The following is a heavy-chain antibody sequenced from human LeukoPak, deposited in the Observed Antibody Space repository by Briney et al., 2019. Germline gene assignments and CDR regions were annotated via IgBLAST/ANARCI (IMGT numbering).Heavy chain of an antibody. CDR3: ARHCCSGPAKRVFDI. V-gene: IGHV4-34*01. D-gene: IGHD2-15*01. CDR2: INHSGST. J-gene: IGHJ3*02. CDR1: GGSFSGYY. Sequence: SETLSLTCAVYGGSFSGYYWSWIRQPPGKGLEWIGEINHSGSTNYNPSLKSRVTISVDTSNNQFSLKLGSVTAADTAVYHCARHCCSGPAKRVFDIWGQGTMVTVSS.